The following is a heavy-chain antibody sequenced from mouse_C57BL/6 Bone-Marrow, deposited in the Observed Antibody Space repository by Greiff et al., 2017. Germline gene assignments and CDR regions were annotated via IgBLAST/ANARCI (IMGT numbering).Heavy chain of an antibody. V-gene: IGHV1-72*01. CDR2: IDPKSGGT. D-gene: IGHD2-1*01. CDR1: GYTFTSYW. Sequence: QVQLQQPGAELVKPGASVKLSCKASGYTFTSYWMHWVKQRPGRGLEWIGRIDPKSGGTKYNEKFKSKATLTVDKPSSTAYMQLSSLTSEDSAVYYCAHGNYFYWYFGVWGTGTTVTVSS. J-gene: IGHJ1*03. CDR3: AHGNYFYWYFGV.